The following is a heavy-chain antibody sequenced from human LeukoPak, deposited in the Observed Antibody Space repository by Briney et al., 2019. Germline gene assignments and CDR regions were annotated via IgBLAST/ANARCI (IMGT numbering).Heavy chain of an antibody. CDR1: GGSFSGYY. CDR2: INHSGST. V-gene: IGHV4-34*01. Sequence: PSETLSLTCAVYGGSFSGYYWSWIRQPPGKGLEWIGEINHSGSTNYNPSLKSRVTISVDTSKNQFSLKLSSVTAADTAVYYCARGRVRVSFYQHYWFDPWGQGTLVTVSS. D-gene: IGHD5/OR15-5a*01. J-gene: IGHJ5*02. CDR3: ARGRVRVSFYQHYWFDP.